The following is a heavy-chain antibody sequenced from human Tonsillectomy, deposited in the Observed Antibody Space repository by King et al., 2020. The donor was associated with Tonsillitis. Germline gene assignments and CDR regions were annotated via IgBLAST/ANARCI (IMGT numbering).Heavy chain of an antibody. CDR1: GGSISSGDYY. J-gene: IGHJ6*03. Sequence: VQLQESGPGLVKPSQTLSLTCAVSGGSISSGDYYWSWIRQHPGKGLEWIGYIYYSGTTYYNPSLKSRVTISLDTSKNHFSLKLSSVPAADTAVYYCARDSRPYYYYYMDVWGKGTTVTVSS. V-gene: IGHV4-31*11. CDR2: IYYSGTT. CDR3: ARDSRPYYYYYMDV.